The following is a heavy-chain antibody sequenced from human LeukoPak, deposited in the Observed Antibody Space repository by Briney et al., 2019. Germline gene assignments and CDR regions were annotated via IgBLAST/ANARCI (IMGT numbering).Heavy chain of an antibody. D-gene: IGHD3-22*01. CDR2: IYTSGST. Sequence: SETLSLTCTVSGGSSSRFYWSWIRQPAGKGLEWIGRIYTSGSTNYNPSLKSRVTMSVDTSKNQFSLKLSSVTAADTAVYYCASSIWGYDSSGQIDYWGQGTLVTVSS. CDR3: ASSIWGYDSSGQIDY. CDR1: GGSSSRFY. J-gene: IGHJ4*02. V-gene: IGHV4-4*07.